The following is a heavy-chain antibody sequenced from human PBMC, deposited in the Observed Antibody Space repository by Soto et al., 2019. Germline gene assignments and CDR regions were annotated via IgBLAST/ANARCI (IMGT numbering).Heavy chain of an antibody. V-gene: IGHV1-69*01. Sequence: QVQLVQSGAEVKEPGSSVRVSCKASGGTFDNFITNWVRQTPGQGLEWMGGIVPMLGTPTYAEKFKGRVTISATGSTSTMYMEVTSLRAEDTAIYYCAINGTYSSSLSQYSGMGVWGQGTTVTVSS. D-gene: IGHD1-26*01. CDR1: GGTFDNFI. CDR3: AINGTYSSSLSQYSGMGV. J-gene: IGHJ6*02. CDR2: IVPMLGTP.